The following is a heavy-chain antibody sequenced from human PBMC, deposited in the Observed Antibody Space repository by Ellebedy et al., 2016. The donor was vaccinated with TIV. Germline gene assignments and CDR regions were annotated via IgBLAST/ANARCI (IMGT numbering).Heavy chain of an antibody. CDR1: GYTFTSYG. CDR2: ISAYNGNT. Sequence: ASVKVSCXASGYTFTSYGISWVRQAPGQGLEWMGWISAYNGNTNYAQKLQGRVTMTTDTSTSTAYMELRSLRSDDTAVYYCARDRWDLRGSGSPYYFDYWGQGTLVTVSS. D-gene: IGHD3-10*01. CDR3: ARDRWDLRGSGSPYYFDY. J-gene: IGHJ4*02. V-gene: IGHV1-18*01.